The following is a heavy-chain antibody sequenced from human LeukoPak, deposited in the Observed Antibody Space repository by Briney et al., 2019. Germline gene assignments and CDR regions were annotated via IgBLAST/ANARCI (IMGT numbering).Heavy chain of an antibody. D-gene: IGHD6-19*01. J-gene: IGHJ4*02. CDR3: ARVIYSSGWYDY. CDR1: GYTFTGYY. Sequence: ASVKVSCKASGYTFTGYYMHWVRQAPGQGLEWMGWINPNSGGTNYAQKFQGRITMTRDTSISTAYMELSRLRSDDTAVYYCARVIYSSGWYDYWGQGTLVTVSS. CDR2: INPNSGGT. V-gene: IGHV1-2*02.